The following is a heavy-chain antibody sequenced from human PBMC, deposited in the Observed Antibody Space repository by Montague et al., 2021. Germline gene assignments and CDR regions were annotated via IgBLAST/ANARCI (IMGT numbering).Heavy chain of an antibody. CDR1: GFSFSSLW. V-gene: IGHV3-74*01. CDR3: VRDRPTAWFDS. J-gene: IGHJ5*01. Sequence: SLRLSCAASGFSFSSLWMHWVRQAPGKGLVWVSQITSDGNATNYADSVKGRFTISRDNAKSTLYLQMNSLRDEDTAVYYCVRDRPTAWFDSWGQGTLVTVSS. D-gene: IGHD5-18*01. CDR2: ITSDGNAT.